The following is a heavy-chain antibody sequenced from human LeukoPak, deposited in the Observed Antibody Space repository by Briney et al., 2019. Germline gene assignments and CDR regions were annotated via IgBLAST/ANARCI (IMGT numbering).Heavy chain of an antibody. CDR3: ARQSPGFMIAGYFDY. D-gene: IGHD3-16*01. Sequence: PSGTLSLTCAVSGGSISSSNWWSWVRQSPAKGLEWIGEIFHEGLTNYNPSLKSRATISIDKSKSQFSLRLTSVTAADTAVYYCARQSPGFMIAGYFDYWGQGTLVTVSS. J-gene: IGHJ4*02. CDR2: IFHEGLT. V-gene: IGHV4-4*02. CDR1: GGSISSSNW.